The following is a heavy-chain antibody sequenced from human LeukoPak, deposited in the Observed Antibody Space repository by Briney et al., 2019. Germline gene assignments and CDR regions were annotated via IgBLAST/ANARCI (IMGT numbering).Heavy chain of an antibody. CDR3: ARDTMVRGVTFDY. V-gene: IGHV3-30*03. CDR1: GFTFSSYG. CDR2: ISYDGSNK. Sequence: GRSLRLSCAASGFTFSSYGMHWVRQAPGKGLEWVAVISYDGSNKYYADSVKGRFTISRDNSKNTLYLQMNSLRAEDTAVYYCARDTMVRGVTFDYWGQGTLVTVSS. J-gene: IGHJ4*02. D-gene: IGHD3-10*01.